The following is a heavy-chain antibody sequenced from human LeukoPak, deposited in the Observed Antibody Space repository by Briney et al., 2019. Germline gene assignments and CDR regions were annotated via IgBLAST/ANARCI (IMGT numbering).Heavy chain of an antibody. CDR1: GGSISIYY. V-gene: IGHV4-59*01. Sequence: SETLSLTCTVAGGSISIYYWSWIRQPPGKGLEWIGFIYYTGTTNYEPSLESRVTISLDTSKNQFSLKLSSVTAADTAVYYCARCGYSYGTGYHFDYWGQGALVTVSS. J-gene: IGHJ4*02. CDR3: ARCGYSYGTGYHFDY. CDR2: IYYTGTT. D-gene: IGHD5-18*01.